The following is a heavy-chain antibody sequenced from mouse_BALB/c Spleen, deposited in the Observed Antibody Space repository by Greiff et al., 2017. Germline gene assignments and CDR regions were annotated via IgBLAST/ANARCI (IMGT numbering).Heavy chain of an antibody. D-gene: IGHD1-1*01. V-gene: IGHV1S22*01. Sequence: LQQPGSELVRPGASVKLSCKASGYTFTSYWMHWVKQRHGQGLEWIGNIYPGSGSTNYDEKFKSKGTLTVDTSSSTAYMHLSSLTSEDSAVYYCTRGNYYGFYWYFDVWGAGTTVTVSS. CDR1: GYTFTSYW. CDR3: TRGNYYGFYWYFDV. J-gene: IGHJ1*01. CDR2: IYPGSGST.